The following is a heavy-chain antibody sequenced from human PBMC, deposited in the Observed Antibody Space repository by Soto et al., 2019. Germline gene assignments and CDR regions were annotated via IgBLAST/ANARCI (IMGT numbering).Heavy chain of an antibody. Sequence: SETLSLTCTVSGGSISSYYWSWIRQPPGKGLEWIGYIYYSGSTNYNPSLKSRVTISVDTSKNQFSLKLSSVTAADTAVYYCARVLDYCSSTSCYDAFDIWGQGTMVTVSS. CDR2: IYYSGST. D-gene: IGHD2-2*01. V-gene: IGHV4-59*01. CDR3: ARVLDYCSSTSCYDAFDI. J-gene: IGHJ3*02. CDR1: GGSISSYY.